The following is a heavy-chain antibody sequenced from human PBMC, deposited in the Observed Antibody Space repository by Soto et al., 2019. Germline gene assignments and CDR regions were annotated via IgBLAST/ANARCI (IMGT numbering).Heavy chain of an antibody. Sequence: GASVKVSSKASGYTFTSYDINWVRQATGQGLEWMGWMNPNSGNTGYAQKFQGRVTMTRNTSISTAYMELSSLRSEDTAVYYCARGLGTYYYFWSVYGAFDPWGQGSLSNVSS. CDR1: GYTFTSYD. V-gene: IGHV1-8*01. CDR2: MNPNSGNT. J-gene: IGHJ5*02. CDR3: ARGLGTYYYFWSVYGAFDP. D-gene: IGHD3-3*01.